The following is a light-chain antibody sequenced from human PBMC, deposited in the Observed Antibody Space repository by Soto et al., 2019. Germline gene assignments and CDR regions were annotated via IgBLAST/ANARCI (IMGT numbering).Light chain of an antibody. J-gene: IGKJ5*01. CDR1: QYINNY. Sequence: DIKMTQSPSSLSSSVGDRFTISFQASQYINNYLNWYQQKPGQAPKPLIYDASDLEMGVPSRFSGSGSGTHFTLTISGLQPEDIATYYCQQFGDLTFIFGQGTRLEI. CDR3: QQFGDLTFI. CDR2: DAS. V-gene: IGKV1-33*01.